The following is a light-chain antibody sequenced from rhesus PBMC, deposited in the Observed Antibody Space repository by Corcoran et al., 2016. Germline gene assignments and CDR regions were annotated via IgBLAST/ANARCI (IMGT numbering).Light chain of an antibody. J-gene: IGKJ3*01. CDR3: QQSGSFPHT. CDR2: YVS. V-gene: IGKV6-55*01. Sequence: EIVLTQSPAFQSVTLQEKVTITCPASPSVGTRLNWYQQNPAQSPKLRLKYVSQSIPGVPPRFSVMGSGTDFTPTNKSLEAEDAATYYCQQSGSFPHTFGPGTKLDI. CDR1: PSVGTR.